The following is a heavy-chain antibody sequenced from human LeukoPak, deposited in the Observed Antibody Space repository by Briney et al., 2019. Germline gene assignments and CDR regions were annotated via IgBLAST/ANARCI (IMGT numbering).Heavy chain of an antibody. V-gene: IGHV3-7*01. J-gene: IGHJ4*02. CDR2: IKQDGREK. CDR1: GLLVTKYF. D-gene: IGHD3-3*01. Sequence: GGTLLVSCADTGLLVTKYFMSWVRLATGKGVEGVASIKQDGREKYYVDSVTGRFTISRDNTMNSLYLQMSSLRAEDTAVYYCATDRGWRTSGYYLYYFEYWGQGTLVTYSS. CDR3: ATDRGWRTSGYYLYYFEY.